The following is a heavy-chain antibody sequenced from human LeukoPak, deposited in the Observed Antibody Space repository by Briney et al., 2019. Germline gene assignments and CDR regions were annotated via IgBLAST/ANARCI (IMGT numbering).Heavy chain of an antibody. CDR3: ARDVWTGVAVSDY. J-gene: IGHJ4*02. CDR2: IKEDGSIQ. V-gene: IGHV3-7*01. Sequence: PGGSLRLSCVASGFTFSSYWMTWVRQVPGKGLEWLANIKEDGSIQYYLDSVRGRFTISRDNAKTSVYLQLNSLRADDTAVYYCARDVWTGVAVSDYWGQGTLVTVSS. CDR1: GFTFSSYW. D-gene: IGHD6-19*01.